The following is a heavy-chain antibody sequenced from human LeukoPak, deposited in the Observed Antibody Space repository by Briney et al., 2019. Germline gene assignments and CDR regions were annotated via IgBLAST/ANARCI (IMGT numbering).Heavy chain of an antibody. CDR3: ARGDRADNIDY. CDR2: IKHSGST. D-gene: IGHD1-14*01. CDR1: VGSFSGYY. J-gene: IGHJ4*02. Sequence: PSETLSLTCAVYVGSFSGYYWSWIRQPPGKGLEWVGEIKHSGSTNYNPSLKSRVTISVDTSKNQFSLKLSSVTAADTAVYYCARGDRADNIDYWGQGTLVTVSS. V-gene: IGHV4-34*01.